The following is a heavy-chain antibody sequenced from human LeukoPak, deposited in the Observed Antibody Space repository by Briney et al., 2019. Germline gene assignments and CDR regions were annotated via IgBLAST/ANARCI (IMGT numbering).Heavy chain of an antibody. J-gene: IGHJ4*02. CDR2: ISGSSNTI. Sequence: GGSLRLSCAASGFTFSSYSMNWVRQSPGKGLEWVSYISGSSNTIYYADSVKGRFTISRDNAKNSLYLQMNSLGDEDTAVYYCARAVTTVTRGGLVFDYWGQGTPVTVSS. V-gene: IGHV3-48*02. D-gene: IGHD4-17*01. CDR1: GFTFSSYS. CDR3: ARAVTTVTRGGLVFDY.